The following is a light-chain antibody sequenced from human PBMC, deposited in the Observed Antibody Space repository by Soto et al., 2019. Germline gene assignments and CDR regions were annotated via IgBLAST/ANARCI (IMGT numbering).Light chain of an antibody. CDR1: QGISSY. CDR2: AAS. CDR3: QQLNSYPLT. J-gene: IGKJ4*01. V-gene: IGKV1-9*01. Sequence: DIQLTQSPSFLSASVGDRVTITCRASQGISSYLAWYQQKPGKAPKLLIYAASTLPSGGPSRFSGSGSWTEISLPISSLQPENFSTYYCQQLNSYPLTFGGGTKVEIK.